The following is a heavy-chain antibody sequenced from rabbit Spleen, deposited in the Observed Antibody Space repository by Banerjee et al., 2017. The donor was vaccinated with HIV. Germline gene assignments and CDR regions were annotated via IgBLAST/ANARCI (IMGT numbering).Heavy chain of an antibody. D-gene: IGHD1-1*01. V-gene: IGHV1S47*01. CDR2: IYNGDGST. Sequence: QEQLEESGGGLVKPEGSLTLTCKASGFDFSSANYMCWVRQAPGKGPEWIACIYNGDGSTYYASWVNGRFTISRSTSLNMVTLQMTSLTAADTATYFCARDLTGVIGWNFGWWGQGTLVTVS. CDR1: GFDFSSANY. J-gene: IGHJ4*01. CDR3: ARDLTGVIGWNFGW.